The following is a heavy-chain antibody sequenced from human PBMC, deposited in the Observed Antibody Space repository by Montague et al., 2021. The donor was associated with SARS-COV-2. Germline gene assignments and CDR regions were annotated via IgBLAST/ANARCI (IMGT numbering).Heavy chain of an antibody. V-gene: IGHV4-39*07. CDR2: IYYSGST. CDR1: GGSISSSSYY. J-gene: IGHJ6*02. D-gene: IGHD6-13*01. CDR3: ARGGRQQLVRLSGMDV. Sequence: SETLSLTCTVSGGSISSSSYYWGWIRQPPGKGLEWIGSIYYSGSTYYNPSLKSRVTISVDTSKNQFSLKLSSVTAADTAVYYCARGGRQQLVRLSGMDVWGQGTTVTVSS.